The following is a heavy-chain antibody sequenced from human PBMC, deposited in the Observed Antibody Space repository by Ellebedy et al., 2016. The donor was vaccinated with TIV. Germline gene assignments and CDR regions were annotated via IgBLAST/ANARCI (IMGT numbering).Heavy chain of an antibody. CDR1: GFTFSSYG. CDR2: ISYEGTEI. V-gene: IGHV3-30*03. D-gene: IGHD3/OR15-3a*01. CDR3: ARNLGTGYGYNWFDP. Sequence: PGGSLRLSCAASGFTFSSYGIHWVRQAPGKGLEWVTIISYEGTEIYYADFVKGRFTVSGDSSKNTVYLQMNSLRPEDTAMYYCARNLGTGYGYNWFDPWGQGTLVSVSS. J-gene: IGHJ5*02.